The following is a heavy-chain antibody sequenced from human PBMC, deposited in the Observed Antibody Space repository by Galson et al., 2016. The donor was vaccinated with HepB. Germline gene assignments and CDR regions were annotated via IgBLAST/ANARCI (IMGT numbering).Heavy chain of an antibody. CDR1: GSTFSSYA. Sequence: SLRLSCAASGSTFSSYAMAWVRQAPGKGLEWISAISGGGYSTFDADSVKGRFTVSRDNSKSTLYLQMSSLRAEDTAVYFCVSRGPPGAITGSVCFQDWGQGTLVTVS. CDR2: ISGGGYST. CDR3: VSRGPPGAITGSVCFQD. V-gene: IGHV3-23*01. D-gene: IGHD7-27*01. J-gene: IGHJ1*01.